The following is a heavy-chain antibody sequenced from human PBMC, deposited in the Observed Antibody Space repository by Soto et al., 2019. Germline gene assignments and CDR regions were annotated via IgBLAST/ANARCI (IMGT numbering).Heavy chain of an antibody. D-gene: IGHD1-26*01. CDR2: IYYSGST. CDR1: GGSISSYY. Sequence: SETLSLTCTVSGGSISSYYWSWIRQPPGKGLERIGYIYYSGSTNYNPSLKSRVTILVDTSKNQFSLKLSSVTAADTAVYYCARAPSIVGATDYYGMDVWGQGTTVTVSS. J-gene: IGHJ6*02. CDR3: ARAPSIVGATDYYGMDV. V-gene: IGHV4-59*01.